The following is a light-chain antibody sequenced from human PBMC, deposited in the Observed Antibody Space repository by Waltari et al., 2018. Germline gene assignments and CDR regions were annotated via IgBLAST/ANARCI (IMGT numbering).Light chain of an antibody. CDR3: SSYTSSGPYV. J-gene: IGLJ1*01. CDR2: DVN. V-gene: IGLV2-14*03. CDR1: SDDVGGYNH. Sequence: QSALTQPASVSGSPGQSVTISCTGTSDDVGGYNHVSWFQQHPGKAPKPMIYDVNNRPAGISNRFSGSKSDNTAALTISGLQAEDEAEYYCSSYTSSGPYVFGSGTKV.